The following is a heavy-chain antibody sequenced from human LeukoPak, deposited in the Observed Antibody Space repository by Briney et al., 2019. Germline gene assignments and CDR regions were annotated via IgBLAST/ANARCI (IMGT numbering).Heavy chain of an antibody. CDR1: GGSISTYY. Sequence: PSETLSLTCTVSGGSISTYYWSWIRQPPGKGLEWIGYIYYSGSANYNPSLESRVTISVDTSKNHFSLKLSSVTAADTAVYYCARHYGYSYGPDYWGQGTLVNVSS. J-gene: IGHJ4*02. V-gene: IGHV4-59*08. D-gene: IGHD5-18*01. CDR3: ARHYGYSYGPDY. CDR2: IYYSGSA.